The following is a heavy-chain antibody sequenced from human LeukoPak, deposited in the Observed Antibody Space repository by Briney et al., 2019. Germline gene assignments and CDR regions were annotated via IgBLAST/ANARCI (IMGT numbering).Heavy chain of an antibody. J-gene: IGHJ4*02. V-gene: IGHV1-18*01. CDR3: ARGHPYYDFWSGSYYFDY. CDR1: VYTFTSYG. D-gene: IGHD3-3*01. Sequence: GASVKVSCKASVYTFTSYGISWVRQAPRQGLEWMGWISAYNGNTNYAQKLQGRVTMTTDTSTSTAYMELRSLRSDDTAVYYCARGHPYYDFWSGSYYFDYWGQGTLVTVSS. CDR2: ISAYNGNT.